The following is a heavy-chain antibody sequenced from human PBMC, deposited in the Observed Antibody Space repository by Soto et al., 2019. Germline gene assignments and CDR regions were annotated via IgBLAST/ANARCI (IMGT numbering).Heavy chain of an antibody. D-gene: IGHD3-22*01. CDR2: IIPIFGTA. Sequence: SVKVTCNASGGTFSSYAISWVRQAPGQGLEWMGGIIPIFGTANYAQKFQGRVTITADESTSTAYMELSSLRSEDTAVYYCARSMIVVVNAFDIWGQGTMVTVSS. V-gene: IGHV1-69*01. CDR3: ARSMIVVVNAFDI. CDR1: GGTFSSYA. J-gene: IGHJ3*02.